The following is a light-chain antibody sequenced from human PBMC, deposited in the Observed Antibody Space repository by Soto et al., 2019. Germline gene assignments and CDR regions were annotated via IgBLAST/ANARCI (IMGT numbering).Light chain of an antibody. CDR2: DAS. J-gene: IGKJ4*01. Sequence: EVVLTQSPATLSLSPGERATLSCGASQTISGSYLAWYRQKPGLAPRLLIYDASSRATGIPDRFSGSGSGTDFTLTISRLEPEDFAVYYCQQYGTSPLTFGGGTKVDIK. CDR1: QTISGSY. CDR3: QQYGTSPLT. V-gene: IGKV3D-20*01.